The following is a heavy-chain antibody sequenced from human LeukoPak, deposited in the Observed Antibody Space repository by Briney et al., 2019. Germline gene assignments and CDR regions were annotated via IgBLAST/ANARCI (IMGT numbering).Heavy chain of an antibody. CDR2: ISAYNGNT. D-gene: IGHD5-18*01. Sequence: ASVKVSCKASGYTFTSYGISWVRQAPGQGLEWMGWISAYNGNTNYAQKFQGRVTITADKSTSTAYMELSSLRSEDTAVYYCARGRGYSYGYSWVGVYFDYWGQGTLVTVSS. CDR1: GYTFTSYG. J-gene: IGHJ4*02. CDR3: ARGRGYSYGYSWVGVYFDY. V-gene: IGHV1-18*01.